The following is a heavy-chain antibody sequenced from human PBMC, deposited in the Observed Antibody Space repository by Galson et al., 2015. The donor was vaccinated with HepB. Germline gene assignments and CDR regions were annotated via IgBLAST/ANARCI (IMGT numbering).Heavy chain of an antibody. Sequence: SLRLSCAASGFIFSSYGMHWVRQAPGRGLEWVAVIWYDGTNKYYADSVKGRFTISRDNSKNTLYLQINSLRAEDTAVYYCARGREAYYDSSGYVYFDYWGQGTLVTVSS. CDR1: GFIFSSYG. V-gene: IGHV3-33*01. D-gene: IGHD3-22*01. CDR2: IWYDGTNK. J-gene: IGHJ4*02. CDR3: ARGREAYYDSSGYVYFDY.